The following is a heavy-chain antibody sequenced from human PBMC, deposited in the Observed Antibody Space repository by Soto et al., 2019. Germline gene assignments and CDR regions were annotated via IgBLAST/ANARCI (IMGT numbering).Heavy chain of an antibody. CDR1: GFTFSSYA. D-gene: IGHD4-17*01. J-gene: IGHJ4*02. Sequence: EVQLLESGGGLVQPGGSLRLSCAASGFTFSSYAMSWVRQAPGQGLEWVSAISGSGGSTYYADSVKGRFTISRDNSKNTLYLQMNSLRAEDTAVYYFAKDVLPSGAGILDYWGQGTLVTVSS. CDR2: ISGSGGST. V-gene: IGHV3-23*01. CDR3: AKDVLPSGAGILDY.